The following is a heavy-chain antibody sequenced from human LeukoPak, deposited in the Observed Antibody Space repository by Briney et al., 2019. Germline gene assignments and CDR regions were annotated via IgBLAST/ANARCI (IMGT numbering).Heavy chain of an antibody. Sequence: SETLSLTCTVSGGSISSYYWSWIRQPPWKGLEWIGYIYYSGSTNYNPSLKSRVIISVDTSKNQFSLKLSSVTAADTAVYYCARVRAVAGIHWGQGTLVTVSS. J-gene: IGHJ4*02. D-gene: IGHD6-19*01. CDR3: ARVRAVAGIH. CDR1: GGSISSYY. CDR2: IYYSGST. V-gene: IGHV4-59*12.